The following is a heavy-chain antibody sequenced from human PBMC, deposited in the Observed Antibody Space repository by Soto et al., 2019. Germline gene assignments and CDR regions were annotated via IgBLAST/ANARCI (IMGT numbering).Heavy chain of an antibody. D-gene: IGHD4-17*01. CDR1: GDSLSSPTYY. Sequence: SETLSLTCTVSGDSLSSPTYYWTWIRQPPGKGLEWIAHIYYSGRTIYNPSLQSRVAISVDTSKNQFYLELNSVTAADTAVYFCARETTEPEYYYGMDVWGQGTTVTVSS. J-gene: IGHJ6*02. CDR3: ARETTEPEYYYGMDV. V-gene: IGHV4-61*01. CDR2: IYYSGRT.